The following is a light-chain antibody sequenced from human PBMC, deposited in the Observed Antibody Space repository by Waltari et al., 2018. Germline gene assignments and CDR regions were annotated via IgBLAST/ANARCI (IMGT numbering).Light chain of an antibody. CDR2: EVI. CDR3: SSYATSSPYV. Sequence: QSALTQPASVSGSPGQSIPIPCPGTISDVGNYNYVSWYQQHPGKAPKLRIYEVINRPSGVSNRFSGSKSGNTASLTISGLQTEDEADYYCSSYATSSPYVFGTGTQVTVL. V-gene: IGLV2-14*01. CDR1: ISDVGNYNY. J-gene: IGLJ1*01.